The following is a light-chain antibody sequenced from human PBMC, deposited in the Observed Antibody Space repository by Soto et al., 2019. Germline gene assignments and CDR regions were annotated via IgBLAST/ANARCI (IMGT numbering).Light chain of an antibody. Sequence: EIVLTQSPGTLSLSPGERATLSCRASQSVTSSYLAWYQQKPGQAPRLLISGASSRATGIPDRFSGSGSGTDFTLTITRLEPEDFSVYYCQQYGSSPITFGQGTRLEIK. CDR2: GAS. J-gene: IGKJ5*01. CDR1: QSVTSSY. CDR3: QQYGSSPIT. V-gene: IGKV3-20*01.